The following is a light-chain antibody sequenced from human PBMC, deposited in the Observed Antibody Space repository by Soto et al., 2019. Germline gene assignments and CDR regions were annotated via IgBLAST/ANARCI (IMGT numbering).Light chain of an antibody. Sequence: EIVLTQSPGTLSLSPGERATLSCRTSQSVSNYLAWYQQKPGQAPRLLIFGASSRATGIPERFGGSGSGTDFTLTISRLEPEDFAVYYCQQYGTSVNFGGGTKVEIK. V-gene: IGKV3-20*01. J-gene: IGKJ4*01. CDR1: QSVSNY. CDR3: QQYGTSVN. CDR2: GAS.